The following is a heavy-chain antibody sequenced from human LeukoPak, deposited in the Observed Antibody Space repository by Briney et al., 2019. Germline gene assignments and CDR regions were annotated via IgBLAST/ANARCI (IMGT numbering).Heavy chain of an antibody. D-gene: IGHD3-10*01. CDR1: GFTFDDYA. Sequence: GGSLRLSCAASGFTFDDYAMHGVRQAPGKGLEWVSLISWDGGSTYYADSVKGRFTISRDNSKNSLYLQMNSLRAEDTALYYCAKGALWFGEAVDYWGQGTLVTVSS. CDR3: AKGALWFGEAVDY. J-gene: IGHJ4*02. V-gene: IGHV3-43D*04. CDR2: ISWDGGST.